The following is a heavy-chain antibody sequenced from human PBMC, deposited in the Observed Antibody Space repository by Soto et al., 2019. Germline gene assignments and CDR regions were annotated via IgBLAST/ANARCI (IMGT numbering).Heavy chain of an antibody. J-gene: IGHJ4*02. CDR2: IYNDGTYS. V-gene: IGHV3-74*01. CDR1: GFTFKKYS. D-gene: IGHD3-10*01. CDR3: TRGPRPISTGTGAY. Sequence: GGSLRLSCAASGFTFKKYSMHWVRQSPGKGLVWISRIYNDGTYSDYADSVRGRFTISRDNVNDTLYLQMNNLRAEDTGLYYCTRGPRPISTGTGAYWGQGTQVTVSA.